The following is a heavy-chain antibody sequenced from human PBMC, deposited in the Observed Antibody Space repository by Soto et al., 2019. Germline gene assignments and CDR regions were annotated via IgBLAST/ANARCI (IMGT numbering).Heavy chain of an antibody. Sequence: EVQLLESGGGLVQPGGSLRLSCAASGFTFSSYAMSWVREATGKGLEWVSGISGSGGTTYYADSVKGRLTISRDNSKNTLHLQMNSLRAQDTAVYYCVKDSNNVVVAATPNYWGQAYLLTVSS. CDR3: VKDSNNVVVAATPNY. V-gene: IGHV3-23*01. CDR1: GFTFSSYA. D-gene: IGHD2-15*01. CDR2: ISGSGGTT. J-gene: IGHJ4*02.